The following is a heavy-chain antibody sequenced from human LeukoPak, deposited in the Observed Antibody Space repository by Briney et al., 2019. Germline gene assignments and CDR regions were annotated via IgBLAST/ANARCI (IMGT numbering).Heavy chain of an antibody. Sequence: QPGGSLRLSCAASGFTFSSYAMSWVRQAPGKGLEWVSAISGSGGSTYYADSVKGRFTISRDNSKNTLYLQMNSLRAEDTAVYYCANFPVGGSYYGWFDPWGQGTLVTVSS. J-gene: IGHJ5*02. CDR3: ANFPVGGSYYGWFDP. CDR1: GFTFSSYA. V-gene: IGHV3-23*01. D-gene: IGHD1-26*01. CDR2: ISGSGGST.